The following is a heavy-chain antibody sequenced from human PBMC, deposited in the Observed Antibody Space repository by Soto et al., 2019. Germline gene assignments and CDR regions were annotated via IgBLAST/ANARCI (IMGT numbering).Heavy chain of an antibody. CDR3: ARGRITMIVVGDDAFDI. Sequence: SETLSLTCTVSGGSISSYYWSWIRQPPGKGLEWIGYIYYSGSTNYNPSLKSRVTISVDTSKNQFSLKLSSVTAADTAVYYCARGRITMIVVGDDAFDIWGQGTMVTVS. CDR1: GGSISSYY. J-gene: IGHJ3*02. D-gene: IGHD3-22*01. CDR2: IYYSGST. V-gene: IGHV4-59*01.